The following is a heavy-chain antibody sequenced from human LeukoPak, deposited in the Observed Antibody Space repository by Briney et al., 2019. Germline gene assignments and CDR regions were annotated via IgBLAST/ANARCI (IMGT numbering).Heavy chain of an antibody. CDR1: RYTFTGYY. CDR2: INPHSGDT. D-gene: IGHD5-12*01. V-gene: IGHV1-2*02. J-gene: IGHJ4*02. CDR3: AKDMRSRGYSGYDCFDY. Sequence: ASVKVSCKASRYTFTGYYMDWLRQHPAQALECMGWINPHSGDTNYAQKFQGRVTRTRDTSTSTAYMEVSRLRSDDTAVYYCAKDMRSRGYSGYDCFDYWGQGTLVTVSS.